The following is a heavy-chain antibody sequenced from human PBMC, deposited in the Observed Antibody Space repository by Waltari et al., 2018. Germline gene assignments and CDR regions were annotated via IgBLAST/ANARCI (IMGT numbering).Heavy chain of an antibody. Sequence: EVQLVESGGGLVQPGGSLRLSCAASVFTFSSYWMSWVRQAPGKGLEWVANIKQDGSEKYYVDSVKGRFTISRDNAKNSLYLQMNSLRAEDTAVYYCAREITGGDAFDIWGQGTMVTVSS. D-gene: IGHD1-20*01. CDR3: AREITGGDAFDI. CDR2: IKQDGSEK. CDR1: VFTFSSYW. J-gene: IGHJ3*02. V-gene: IGHV3-7*01.